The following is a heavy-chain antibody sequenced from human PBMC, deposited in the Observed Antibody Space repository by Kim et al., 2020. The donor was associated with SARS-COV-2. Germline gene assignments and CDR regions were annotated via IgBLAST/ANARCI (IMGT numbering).Heavy chain of an antibody. J-gene: IGHJ4*02. CDR2: INAGNGNT. CDR1: GYTFTSYA. Sequence: ASVKVSCKASGYTFTSYAMHWVRQAPGQRLEWMGWINAGNGNTKYSQKFQGRVTITRDTSASTAYMELSSLRSEDTAVYYCSRRDRDSGWFDYWGQGTLVTVSS. V-gene: IGHV1-3*01. CDR3: SRRDRDSGWFDY. D-gene: IGHD6-19*01.